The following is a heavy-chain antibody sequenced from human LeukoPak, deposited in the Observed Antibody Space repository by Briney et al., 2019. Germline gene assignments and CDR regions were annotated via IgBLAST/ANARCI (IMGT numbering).Heavy chain of an antibody. D-gene: IGHD6-19*01. CDR2: SYYSGST. CDR1: GGSLSSYY. CDR3: ARHSSGWHTLGY. J-gene: IGHJ4*02. Sequence: SETLSLTCTVSGGSLSSYYWGLIRQPAGKGLEWIGYSYYSGSTTYNPSLKSRVTISVDTSKNQFSLRLSSVTAADTAVYYCARHSSGWHTLGYWGQGTLVTVSS. V-gene: IGHV4-59*08.